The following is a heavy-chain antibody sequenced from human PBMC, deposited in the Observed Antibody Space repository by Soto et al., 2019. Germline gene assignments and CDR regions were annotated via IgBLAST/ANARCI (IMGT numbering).Heavy chain of an antibody. Sequence: XXTLSLPFATYGGSFSGYYWSWILQPPGKGLEWIGEINHSGSTNYNPSLKSRVTISVDTSKNQFSLKLSSVTAADTAVYYCARERVIAAANNWFDPWGQGTLVTAPQ. V-gene: IGHV4-34*01. D-gene: IGHD6-13*01. CDR3: ARERVIAAANNWFDP. CDR1: GGSFSGYY. J-gene: IGHJ5*02. CDR2: INHSGST.